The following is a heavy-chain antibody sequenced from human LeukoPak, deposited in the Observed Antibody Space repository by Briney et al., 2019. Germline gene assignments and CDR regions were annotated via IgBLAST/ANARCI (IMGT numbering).Heavy chain of an antibody. D-gene: IGHD2-2*01. CDR3: ARPGYCTSSSCYEYFNY. Sequence: GESLKISCKGSGYSFTSYWIAWVRQMPGKGLEWMGIVYPGDSESRYSPSFQGLVTFSADKSISTAYLQWSSLKASDTAMYYCARPGYCTSSSCYEYFNYWGQGTLVTVSS. J-gene: IGHJ4*02. CDR2: VYPGDSES. V-gene: IGHV5-51*01. CDR1: GYSFTSYW.